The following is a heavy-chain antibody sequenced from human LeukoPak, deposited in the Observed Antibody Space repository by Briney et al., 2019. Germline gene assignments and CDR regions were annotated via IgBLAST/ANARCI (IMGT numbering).Heavy chain of an antibody. CDR3: ARSPVFYDILTGYYVRYFDY. Sequence: GGSLRLSCAASGFTFDDYGMNWVRQAPGKGLEWVSGINWNGGSTGYADSVKGRFTISRDNAKNSLYLQMNSLRAEDTALYYCARSPVFYDILTGYYVRYFDYWGQGTLVTVSS. D-gene: IGHD3-9*01. V-gene: IGHV3-20*04. CDR2: INWNGGST. J-gene: IGHJ4*02. CDR1: GFTFDDYG.